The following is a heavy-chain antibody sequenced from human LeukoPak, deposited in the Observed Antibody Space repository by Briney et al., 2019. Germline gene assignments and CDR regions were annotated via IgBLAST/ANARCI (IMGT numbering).Heavy chain of an antibody. D-gene: IGHD5-24*01. V-gene: IGHV3-11*01. CDR2: ISTSGSTI. CDR3: ARAQGDGYDDAFDI. J-gene: IGHJ3*02. Sequence: GGSLRLSCVASGFTFSDYYMSWIRQAPGKGLEWVSYISTSGSTIYYADSVKGRFTFSRDNAKNSLCLQMNSLRDDDTAVYYCARAQGDGYDDAFDIWGQGTMVTVSS. CDR1: GFTFSDYY.